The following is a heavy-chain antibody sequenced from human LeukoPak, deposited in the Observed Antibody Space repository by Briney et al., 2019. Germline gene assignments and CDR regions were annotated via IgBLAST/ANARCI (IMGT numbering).Heavy chain of an antibody. J-gene: IGHJ5*02. Sequence: GGSLRLSCAASGFTFSSYSMNWVRQAPGKGLAWVSSISSSSSYIYYADSVKGRFTISRDNAKNSLYLQMNSLRAEDTAVYYCARDPIAVTTGLNWFDPWGQGTLVTVSS. V-gene: IGHV3-21*01. CDR3: ARDPIAVTTGLNWFDP. D-gene: IGHD4-17*01. CDR1: GFTFSSYS. CDR2: ISSSSSYI.